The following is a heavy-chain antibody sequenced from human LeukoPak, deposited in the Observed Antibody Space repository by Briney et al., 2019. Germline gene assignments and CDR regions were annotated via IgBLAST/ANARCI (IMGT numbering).Heavy chain of an antibody. J-gene: IGHJ4*02. D-gene: IGHD6-13*01. CDR1: GGSISIYY. CDR2: IYYSGST. CDR3: ARHAAAGSFDY. V-gene: IGHV4-59*08. Sequence: SETLSLTCTVSGGSISIYYWSWIRQPPGKGLEWIGYIYYSGSTNYNPSLKSRVTISVDTSKNQFPLKLSSVTAADTAVYYCARHAAAGSFDYWGQGTLVTVSS.